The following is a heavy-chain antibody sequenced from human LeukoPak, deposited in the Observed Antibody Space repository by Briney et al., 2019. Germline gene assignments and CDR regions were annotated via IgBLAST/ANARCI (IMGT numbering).Heavy chain of an antibody. CDR3: ARHGTASDY. CDR1: GGSISSYY. V-gene: IGHV4-59*01. CDR2: IYYSGST. J-gene: IGHJ4*02. D-gene: IGHD6-25*01. Sequence: PSETLSLTCTVSGGSISSYYWSWIRQPPGKGLEWIGYIYYSGSTNYNPSLKSRVTISVDTSKNQFSLKLSSVTAADAAVYYCARHGTASDYWGQGTLVTVSS.